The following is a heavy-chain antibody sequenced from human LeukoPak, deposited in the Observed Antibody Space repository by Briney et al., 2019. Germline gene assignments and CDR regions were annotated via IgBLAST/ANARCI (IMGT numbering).Heavy chain of an antibody. V-gene: IGHV1-2*02. CDR3: ARALMTTVVTTSGGDI. CDR2: INPNSGDT. D-gene: IGHD4-23*01. J-gene: IGHJ3*02. CDR1: GYTFTDYY. Sequence: GAPVKVSCKASGYTFTDYYMHWVRQDPGQGLEWMGWINPNSGDTNYAQKFQGRVTMTRDTSISTAYMELSRLRSDDTAVYYCARALMTTVVTTSGGDIWGQGTMVTVSS.